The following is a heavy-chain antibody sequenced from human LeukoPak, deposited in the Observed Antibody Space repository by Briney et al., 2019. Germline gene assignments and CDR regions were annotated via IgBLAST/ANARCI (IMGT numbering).Heavy chain of an antibody. CDR2: IYWDDDK. Sequence: ESGPTLVNPTQTLTLTCTFSGFSLTTSGVGVVWIRQPPGQALEWLALIYWDDDKRYSPSLKSRLTITKDTSKDQVVLTMTNMDSVDTATYFCAHSGDYSGGSNLGYWGQGTLVTVSS. V-gene: IGHV2-5*02. CDR3: AHSGDYSGGSNLGY. CDR1: GFSLTTSGVG. J-gene: IGHJ4*02. D-gene: IGHD6-19*01.